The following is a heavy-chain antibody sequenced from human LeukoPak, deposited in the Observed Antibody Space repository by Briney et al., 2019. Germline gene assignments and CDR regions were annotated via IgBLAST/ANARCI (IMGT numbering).Heavy chain of an antibody. CDR1: GGSLSSYY. J-gene: IGHJ4*02. CDR3: ARDGRLGGIDF. D-gene: IGHD1-26*01. Sequence: KSSDTLSLTCTVSGGSLSSYYWTRIRQPPGRGLEWIGCIDYSGSNNFNTSLKSRVTLSVDSSNNQFSLNLTSVTAADTAVYYCARDGRLGGIDFWGQGALVTVSS. V-gene: IGHV4-59*01. CDR2: IDYSGSN.